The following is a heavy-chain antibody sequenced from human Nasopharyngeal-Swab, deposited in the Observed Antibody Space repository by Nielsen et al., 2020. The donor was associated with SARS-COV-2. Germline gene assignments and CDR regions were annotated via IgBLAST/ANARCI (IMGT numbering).Heavy chain of an antibody. CDR3: ARDYRLRYFDWSYYYYGMDV. Sequence: VRQAPGKGLEWVSVIYSGGSTYYADSVKGRFTISRDNSKNTLYLQMHSLRAEDTAVYYCARDYRLRYFDWSYYYYGMDVWGQGTTVTVSS. D-gene: IGHD3-9*01. V-gene: IGHV3-53*01. CDR2: IYSGGST. J-gene: IGHJ6*02.